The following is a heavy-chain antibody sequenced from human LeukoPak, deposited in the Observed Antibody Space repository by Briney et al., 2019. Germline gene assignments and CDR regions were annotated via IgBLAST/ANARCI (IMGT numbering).Heavy chain of an antibody. Sequence: PSQTLSLTCTVSGGSISGGDYYWSWIRQPPGKGLEWIGYIYYSGSTYYNPSLKSRVTISVDTSKNQFSLKLSSVTAADTAVYYCAGSSSWSNFDYWGQGTLVTVSS. CDR3: AGSSSWSNFDY. V-gene: IGHV4-30-4*08. CDR1: GGSISGGDYY. J-gene: IGHJ4*02. CDR2: IYYSGST. D-gene: IGHD6-13*01.